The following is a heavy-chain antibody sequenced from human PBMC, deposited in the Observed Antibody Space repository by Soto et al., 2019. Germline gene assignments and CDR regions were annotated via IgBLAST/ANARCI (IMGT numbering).Heavy chain of an antibody. V-gene: IGHV3-33*01. D-gene: IGHD5-18*01. CDR2: IWHDGSNK. CDR1: GFSFSSYG. Sequence: QVQLVESGGGVVQPGRSLRLSCAASGFSFSSYGMHWVRQAPGKGLEWVAVIWHDGSNKYYADSVKGRFTISRDNSKKTLYPQMNSLRAEDTAVYYCATEGDTGMVTRPDYWGQGTLVTVSS. J-gene: IGHJ4*02. CDR3: ATEGDTGMVTRPDY.